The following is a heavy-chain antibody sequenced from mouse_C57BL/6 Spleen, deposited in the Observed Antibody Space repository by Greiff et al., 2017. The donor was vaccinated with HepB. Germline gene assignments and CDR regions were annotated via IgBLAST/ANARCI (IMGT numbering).Heavy chain of an antibody. CDR3: ARKGYDASPYYAMDY. CDR1: GYAFSSSW. Sequence: VQLQQSGPELVKPGASVKISCKASGYAFSSSWMNWVKQRPGKGLEWIGRIYPGDGDTNYNGKFKGKATLTADKSSSTAYMQLSSLTSEDSAVYFCARKGYDASPYYAMDYWGQGTSVTVSS. D-gene: IGHD2-3*01. CDR2: IYPGDGDT. V-gene: IGHV1-82*01. J-gene: IGHJ4*01.